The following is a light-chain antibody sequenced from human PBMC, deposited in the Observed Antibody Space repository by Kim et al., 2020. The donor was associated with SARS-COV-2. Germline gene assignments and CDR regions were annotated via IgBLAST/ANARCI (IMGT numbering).Light chain of an antibody. J-gene: IGKJ1*01. V-gene: IGKV1-5*01. Sequence: ESVGDRVTITCRTSQSISNWLAWFQQKPRKAPKLLIYDASSLESGVPSRFSGSGSGTEFTLTISSLQPDDFATYYCQQYDSYSWTFGQGTKVEIK. CDR2: DAS. CDR3: QQYDSYSWT. CDR1: QSISNW.